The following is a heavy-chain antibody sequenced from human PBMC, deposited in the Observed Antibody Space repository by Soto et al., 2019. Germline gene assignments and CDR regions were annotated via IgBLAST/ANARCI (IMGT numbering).Heavy chain of an antibody. V-gene: IGHV4-34*01. J-gene: IGHJ4*02. CDR2: INHSGST. CDR1: GVRFYGYY. CDR3: ARIDYTPDY. D-gene: IGHD3-3*01. Sequence: SVTLSRTCALYGVRFYGYYWSWIRQHSGKGLEWIGEINHSGSTNYNPSLKSRVTISVDTSKNQFSLKLSSVTAADTAVYYCARIDYTPDYWGQGTLVTVS.